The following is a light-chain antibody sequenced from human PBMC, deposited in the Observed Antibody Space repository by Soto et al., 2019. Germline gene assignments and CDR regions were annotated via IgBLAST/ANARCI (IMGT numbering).Light chain of an antibody. V-gene: IGKV1-33*01. CDR2: DAS. CDR3: QPYASPLSGYS. J-gene: IGKJ2*01. CDR1: QGITNS. Sequence: DIQMTQSPSSLSASVGDRVTITCHASQGITNSLNWYQHKPGEAPKLLIYDASNLETGVPSRFSGWESETHFTLTINSLQPEDIGTYYCQPYASPLSGYSFGQGTKIELK.